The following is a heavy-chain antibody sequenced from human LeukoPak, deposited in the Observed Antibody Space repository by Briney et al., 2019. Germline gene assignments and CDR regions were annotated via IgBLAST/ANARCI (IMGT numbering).Heavy chain of an antibody. CDR1: GFTVSSNH. D-gene: IGHD1-1*01. V-gene: IGHV3-53*01. CDR3: ARGPAGYD. CDR2: IYSGGST. Sequence: GGSLRLSCAASGFTVSSNHMSWVRQAPGKGLEWVSVIYSGGSTDYADSVKGRFTISRDNLKNTLYLQMNTLRAEDTAVYYCARGPAGYDWGQGTLVTVSS. J-gene: IGHJ4*02.